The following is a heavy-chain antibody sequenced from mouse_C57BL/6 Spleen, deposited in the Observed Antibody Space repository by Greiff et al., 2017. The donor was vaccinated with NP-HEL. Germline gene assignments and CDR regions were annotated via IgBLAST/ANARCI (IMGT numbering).Heavy chain of an antibody. J-gene: IGHJ3*01. D-gene: IGHD2-1*01. CDR1: GYTFTSYW. CDR3: ARREGLYGNYASY. V-gene: IGHV1-61*01. Sequence: QVQLQQPGAELVRPGSSVKLSCKASGYTFTSYWMDWVKQRPGQGLEWIGNIYPSDSETHYNQKFKDKATLTVDKSSSTAYMQLSSLTSEDSAVYYCARREGLYGNYASYWGQGTLVTVSA. CDR2: IYPSDSET.